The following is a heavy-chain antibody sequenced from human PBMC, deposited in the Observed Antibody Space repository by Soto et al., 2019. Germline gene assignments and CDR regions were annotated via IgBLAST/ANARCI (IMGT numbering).Heavy chain of an antibody. Sequence: GSLRLSCAASGFTFSSYSMNWVRQAPGKGLEWVSSISSSSSYIYYADSVKGRFTISRDNAKNSLYLQMNSLRAEDTAVYYCAAYHPMSHAFDIWGQGTMVTVSS. CDR1: GFTFSSYS. D-gene: IGHD2-2*01. J-gene: IGHJ3*02. CDR2: ISSSSSYI. V-gene: IGHV3-21*01. CDR3: AAYHPMSHAFDI.